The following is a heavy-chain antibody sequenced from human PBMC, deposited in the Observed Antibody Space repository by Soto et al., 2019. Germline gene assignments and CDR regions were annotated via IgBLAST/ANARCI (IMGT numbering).Heavy chain of an antibody. D-gene: IGHD5-18*01. J-gene: IGHJ4*02. V-gene: IGHV2-5*02. Sequence: QSTLKESGPTLVKPTQTLTLTCTFSGFSLTTSGVGVGWIRQPPRKALEWLAVIYWDDDERYSPSLKSRLTITKDTSKNQVVLTMTNVDPVDTATYYCAHRRSGYSYAGFDHWGQGTLVTVSS. CDR1: GFSLTTSGVG. CDR2: IYWDDDE. CDR3: AHRRSGYSYAGFDH.